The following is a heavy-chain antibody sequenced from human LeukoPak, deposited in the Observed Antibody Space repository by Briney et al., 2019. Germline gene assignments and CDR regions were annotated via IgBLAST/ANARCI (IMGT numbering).Heavy chain of an antibody. Sequence: GRSLRLSCAASGFTFTSYGMHWVRQAPGKGLEWVAVISYDGSNKYYADSVKGRFTISRDNSKNTLYLQMNSLRAEDTAVYYCAKTYVDYSLIYYGMDVWGQGTTVTISS. CDR1: GFTFTSYG. J-gene: IGHJ6*02. CDR3: AKTYVDYSLIYYGMDV. V-gene: IGHV3-30*18. D-gene: IGHD4-11*01. CDR2: ISYDGSNK.